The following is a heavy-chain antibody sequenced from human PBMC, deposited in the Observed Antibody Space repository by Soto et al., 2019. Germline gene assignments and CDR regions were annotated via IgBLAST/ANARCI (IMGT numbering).Heavy chain of an antibody. J-gene: IGHJ4*02. D-gene: IGHD3-16*01. CDR2: IYLADSET. Sequence: PGEPRKISCQASGYGCPSSLIALVRQSPGRGLEWMGIIYLADSETRYSPSFRGQVTISADTSTKTAFLQLSRLKASDSAIYYCAKHVDNWGAPSYFDSWGQGTQVTVS. V-gene: IGHV5-51*06. CDR1: GYGCPSSL. CDR3: AKHVDNWGAPSYFDS.